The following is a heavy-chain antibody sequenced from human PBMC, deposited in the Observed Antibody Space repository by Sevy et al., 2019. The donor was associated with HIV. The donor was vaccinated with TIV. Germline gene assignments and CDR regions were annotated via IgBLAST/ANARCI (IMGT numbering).Heavy chain of an antibody. J-gene: IGHJ1*01. Sequence: GGSLRLSCAASGLTFSSYGMHWVRQAPGKGLEWVALISYDGSNKYYADSVKGRFTISRDNSKNTLYLQMNSLRAEDTAVYYCSKDSGGQWLAPQEHWGQGTLVTVSS. V-gene: IGHV3-30*18. CDR1: GLTFSSYG. D-gene: IGHD6-19*01. CDR2: ISYDGSNK. CDR3: SKDSGGQWLAPQEH.